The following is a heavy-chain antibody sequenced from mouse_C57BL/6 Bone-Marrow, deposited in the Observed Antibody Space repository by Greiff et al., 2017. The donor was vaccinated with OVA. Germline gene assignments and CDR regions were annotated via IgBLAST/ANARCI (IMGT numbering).Heavy chain of an antibody. CDR1: GYTFTSYW. J-gene: IGHJ4*01. CDR2: INPSSGYT. Sequence: QVQLQQSGAELAKPGASVKLSCKASGYTFTSYWMHWVKQRPGQGLEWIGYINPSSGYTKYNQKFKDKATLTADKSSSTAYMQLSSLTYEDSAVYYCARDYDDYYYAMDYWGQGTSVTVSS. V-gene: IGHV1-7*01. CDR3: ARDYDDYYYAMDY. D-gene: IGHD2-13*01.